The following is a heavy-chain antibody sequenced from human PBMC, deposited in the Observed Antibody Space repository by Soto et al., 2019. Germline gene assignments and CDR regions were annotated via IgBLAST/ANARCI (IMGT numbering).Heavy chain of an antibody. CDR2: TIPIFGTT. CDR3: ALYCSGGTCYFNWFDP. Sequence: QVQLVQSGAEVKKPGSSVKVSCKASGGTPTTYLINWVRQAPGQGLKWMGGTIPIFGTTKYAQKFQGRVTITADESTSTAYMELSSLRSEDTAVYYCALYCSGGTCYFNWFDPWGQGTLVTVSS. CDR1: GGTPTTYL. V-gene: IGHV1-69*01. J-gene: IGHJ5*02. D-gene: IGHD2-15*01.